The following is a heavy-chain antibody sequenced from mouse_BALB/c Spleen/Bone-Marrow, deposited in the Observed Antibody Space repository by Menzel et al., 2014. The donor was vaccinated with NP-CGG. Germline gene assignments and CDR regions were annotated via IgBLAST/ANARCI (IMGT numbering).Heavy chain of an antibody. CDR3: ARYGNILDY. CDR1: GFSLTSYG. D-gene: IGHD1-1*01. CDR2: IWSGGST. Sequence: VQLQESGPGLVQPSQRLSITCTVSGFSLTSYGVHWVRQSPGKGLEWLGVIWSGGSTDYNAAFISRLSISKDNSKSXVFFKMNSLQVNYTAIYYFARYGNILDYWGQGTTFTVSS. J-gene: IGHJ2*01. V-gene: IGHV2-2*02.